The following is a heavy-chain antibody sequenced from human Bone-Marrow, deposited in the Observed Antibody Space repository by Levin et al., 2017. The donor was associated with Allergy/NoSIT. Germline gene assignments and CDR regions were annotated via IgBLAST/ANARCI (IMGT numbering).Heavy chain of an antibody. CDR1: GFTFSSYW. D-gene: IGHD4-17*01. J-gene: IGHJ2*01. CDR2: INNDGSGT. CDR3: SRDRGRDYGAYVWYFDV. V-gene: IGHV3-74*01. Sequence: GGSLRLSCAASGFTFSSYWMYWVRQAPGKGLVWVSRINNDGSGTSYADSVKVRFTISRDNANNTQYLQMNSLGVEDTAVYYCSRDRGRDYGAYVWYFDVWGRGTLVTVSS.